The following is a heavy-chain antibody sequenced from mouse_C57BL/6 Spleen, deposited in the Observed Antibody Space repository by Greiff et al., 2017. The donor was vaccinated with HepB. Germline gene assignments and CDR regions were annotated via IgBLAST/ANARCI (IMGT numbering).Heavy chain of an antibody. D-gene: IGHD2-4*01. CDR1: GYTFTSYW. Sequence: QVQLQQPGAELVKPGASVKLSCKASGYTFTSYWMQWVKQRPGQGLEWIGEIDPSDSYTNYNQKFKGKATLTVDTSSSTAYMQLSSLTSEDSAVYYCARKDYDSRTQFDYWGQGTTLTVSS. CDR2: IDPSDSYT. J-gene: IGHJ2*01. CDR3: ARKDYDSRTQFDY. V-gene: IGHV1-50*01.